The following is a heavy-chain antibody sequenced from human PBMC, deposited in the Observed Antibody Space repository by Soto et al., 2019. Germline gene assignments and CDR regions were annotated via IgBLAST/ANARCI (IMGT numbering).Heavy chain of an antibody. V-gene: IGHV3-33*01. Sequence: QVQLVESGGGVVQPGRSLRLSCAASGFTFSSYGMHWVRQAPGKGLEWVAVIWYDGSNKYYADSVKGRFTISRDNTKNTLYMQMTSLRAEDTAVYYCARSEAVTMAYYFDYWGQGTLVTVSS. D-gene: IGHD4-17*01. J-gene: IGHJ4*02. CDR2: IWYDGSNK. CDR1: GFTFSSYG. CDR3: ARSEAVTMAYYFDY.